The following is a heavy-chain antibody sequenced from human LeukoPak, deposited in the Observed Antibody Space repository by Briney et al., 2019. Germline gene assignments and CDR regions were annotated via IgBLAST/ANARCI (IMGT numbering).Heavy chain of an antibody. CDR1: GFTFSTYT. J-gene: IGHJ4*02. CDR2: ISWNSGSI. Sequence: GGSLRLSCAASGFTFSTYTMNWVRQAPGKGLEWVSGISWNSGSIGYADSVKGRFTISRDNAKNSLYLQMNSLRAEDTALYYCAKSSSGSYYNVKIDYWGQGTLVTVSS. V-gene: IGHV3-9*01. CDR3: AKSSSGSYYNVKIDY. D-gene: IGHD3-10*01.